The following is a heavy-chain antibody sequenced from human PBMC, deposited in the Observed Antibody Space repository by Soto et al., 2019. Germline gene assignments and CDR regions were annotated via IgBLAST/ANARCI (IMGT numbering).Heavy chain of an antibody. CDR1: GFTFSSYA. CDR2: ISGSGGST. CDR3: AKRRKRDGASLGYYYDSSGYLGAFDI. J-gene: IGHJ3*02. Sequence: PGGSLRLSCAASGFTFSSYAMSWVRQAPGKGLEWVSAISGSGGSTYYADSVKGRFTISRDNSKNTLYLQMNSLRAEDTAVYYCAKRRKRDGASLGYYYDSSGYLGAFDIWGQGTMVTVSS. D-gene: IGHD3-22*01. V-gene: IGHV3-23*01.